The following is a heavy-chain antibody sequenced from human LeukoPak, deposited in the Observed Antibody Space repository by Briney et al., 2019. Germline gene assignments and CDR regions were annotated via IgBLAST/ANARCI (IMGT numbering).Heavy chain of an antibody. V-gene: IGHV3-20*04. D-gene: IGHD3-10*01. CDR2: FNWSGGST. CDR3: ARAPITSPFYFDC. J-gene: IGHJ4*02. Sequence: GGSLRLFCTASGFAFDEHGMSWVRQGPRKGLEWASGFNWSGGSTGYSDPVRGRFTISRDNAKNSLYLQMESLRAEDTALYYCARAPITSPFYFDCWGQGTLVTVSS. CDR1: GFAFDEHG.